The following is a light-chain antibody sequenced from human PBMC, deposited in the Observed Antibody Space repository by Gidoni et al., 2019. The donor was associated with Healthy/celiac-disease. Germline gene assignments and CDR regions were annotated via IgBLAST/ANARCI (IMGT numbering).Light chain of an antibody. CDR1: QGISNY. CDR3: QKYNSAPPIT. V-gene: IGKV1-27*01. J-gene: IGKJ3*01. CDR2: AAS. Sequence: DIQMTQSPSSLSESVGDRVTITYRASQGISNYLAWYQQKPGKVPKLLIYAASTLQSGVPSRFSVSGSGTDFTLTISSLQPEDVATYYCQKYNSAPPITFGPGTKVDIK.